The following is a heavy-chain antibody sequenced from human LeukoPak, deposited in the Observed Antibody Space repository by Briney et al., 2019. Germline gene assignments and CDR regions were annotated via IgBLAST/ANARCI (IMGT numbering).Heavy chain of an antibody. D-gene: IGHD3-3*01. CDR3: AREGFLGGTTRGHFDY. V-gene: IGHV4-30-2*01. Sequence: SQTLSLTCTVSGGSISSGGYYWSWIRQPPGKGLEWIGYIYHSGSTYYNPSLKSRVTISVDRSKNQFSLKLSSVTAADTAVYYCAREGFLGGTTRGHFDYWGQGTLVTVSS. CDR2: IYHSGST. J-gene: IGHJ4*02. CDR1: GGSISSGGYY.